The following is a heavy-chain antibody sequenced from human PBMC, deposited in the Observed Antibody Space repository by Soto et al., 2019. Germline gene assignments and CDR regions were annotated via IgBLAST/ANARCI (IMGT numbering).Heavy chain of an antibody. Sequence: PGGSLRLSSAATGFTFDNFAMNWVRQGPGKGLEWVSGISGGGDATRYADSVKGRFTISRDNAESMVYLDMYSLIPDDTAIYDCSKNIHSSSGPDYWGQGTPVTVSS. CDR2: ISGGGDAT. V-gene: IGHV3-23*01. J-gene: IGHJ4*02. D-gene: IGHD6-6*01. CDR1: GFTFDNFA. CDR3: SKNIHSSSGPDY.